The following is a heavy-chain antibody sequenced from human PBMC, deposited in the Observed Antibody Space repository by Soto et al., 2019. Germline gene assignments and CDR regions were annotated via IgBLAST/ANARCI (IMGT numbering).Heavy chain of an antibody. V-gene: IGHV4-39*01. CDR3: ARAGPGYSSGWYYYYYMDV. D-gene: IGHD6-19*01. CDR1: GGSISSSSYY. Sequence: SETLSLTCTVSGGSISSSSYYWGWIRQPPGKGLEWIGSIYYSGSTYYNPSLKSRVTISVDTSKNQFSLKLSSVTAADTAVYYCARAGPGYSSGWYYYYYMDVWGKGTTVTVSS. J-gene: IGHJ6*03. CDR2: IYYSGST.